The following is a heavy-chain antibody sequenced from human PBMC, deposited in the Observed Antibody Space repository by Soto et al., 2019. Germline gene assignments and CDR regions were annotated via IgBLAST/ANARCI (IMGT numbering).Heavy chain of an antibody. V-gene: IGHV3-21*01. CDR1: GFTFSSYS. Sequence: GGSLRLSCAASGFTFSSYSMNWGRQAPGKGLEWVSSISSSSSYIYYADSVKGRFTISRDNAKNSLYLQMNSLRAEDTAVYYCARVGYYDSSGYLYYFDYWGQGTLVTVS. CDR3: ARVGYYDSSGYLYYFDY. CDR2: ISSSSSYI. D-gene: IGHD3-22*01. J-gene: IGHJ4*02.